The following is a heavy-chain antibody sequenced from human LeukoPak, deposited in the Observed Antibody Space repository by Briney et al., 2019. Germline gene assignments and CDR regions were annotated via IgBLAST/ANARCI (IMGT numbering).Heavy chain of an antibody. CDR2: IGWNSESI. J-gene: IGHJ2*01. D-gene: IGHD6-6*01. CDR1: GFTFDDYV. Sequence: GGSLRLSCAASGFTFDDYVMHWVRQAPGKGLEWVSGIGWNSESIGYADSVKGRFTISRDNAKNSLYLQIKSLRAEDTALYYCAKDTSPSGWYFDLWGRGTLVTVSS. V-gene: IGHV3-9*01. CDR3: AKDTSPSGWYFDL.